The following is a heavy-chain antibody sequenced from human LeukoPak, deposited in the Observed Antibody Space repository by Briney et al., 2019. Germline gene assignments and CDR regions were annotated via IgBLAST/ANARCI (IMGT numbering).Heavy chain of an antibody. Sequence: SETLSLTCTVSGGSISSSSYYWGWIRQPPGKGLEWIGSIYYSGSTYYNPSLKSRVTISVATSKNQFSLKLSSVTAADTAVYYCARPTPPAIAAAGILHWGQGTLVTVSS. J-gene: IGHJ1*01. CDR3: ARPTPPAIAAAGILH. CDR1: GGSISSSSYY. V-gene: IGHV4-39*01. CDR2: IYYSGST. D-gene: IGHD6-13*01.